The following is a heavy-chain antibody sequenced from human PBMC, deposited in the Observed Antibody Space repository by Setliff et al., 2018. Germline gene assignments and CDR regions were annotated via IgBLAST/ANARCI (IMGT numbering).Heavy chain of an antibody. Sequence: GASVKVSCKTSGYNFITLGINWVRQAPGQGLEWVGWISPYSGKTDYAQKFQDRVIMTIXXXTTTAYMXXKPLTSDDTAVYYCARGRGPDIVVTIPGDYWGQGTQVTVSS. V-gene: IGHV1-18*01. CDR2: ISPYSGKT. CDR1: GYNFITLG. CDR3: ARGRGPDIVVTIPGDY. J-gene: IGHJ4*02. D-gene: IGHD2-15*01.